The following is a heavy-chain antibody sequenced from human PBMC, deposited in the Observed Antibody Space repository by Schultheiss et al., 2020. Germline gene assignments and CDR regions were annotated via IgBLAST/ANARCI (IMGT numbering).Heavy chain of an antibody. D-gene: IGHD1-26*01. CDR3: AKLCIVGASGDY. CDR1: GFTFSSYS. CDR2: IYSGGST. V-gene: IGHV3-66*02. J-gene: IGHJ4*02. Sequence: GGSLRLSCAASGFTFSSYSMNWVRQAPGKGLEWVSVIYSGGSTYYADSVKGRFTISRDNSKNTLYLQMNSLRAEDTAVYYCAKLCIVGASGDYWGQGTLVTVSS.